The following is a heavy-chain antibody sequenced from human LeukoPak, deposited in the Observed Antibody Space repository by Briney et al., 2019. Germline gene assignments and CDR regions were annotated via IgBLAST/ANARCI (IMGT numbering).Heavy chain of an antibody. CDR2: IIPIFGTA. CDR3: AREDDTGRYMGDDAFDI. Sequence: SVKVSCKASGGTFSSYAISWVRQAPGQGLEWMGGIIPIFGTANYAQKFQGRVTITADIPTSTVYMELSSLRSEDTAVYYCAREDDTGRYMGDDAFDIWGQGTMVTVSS. V-gene: IGHV1-69*06. D-gene: IGHD1-26*01. CDR1: GGTFSSYA. J-gene: IGHJ3*02.